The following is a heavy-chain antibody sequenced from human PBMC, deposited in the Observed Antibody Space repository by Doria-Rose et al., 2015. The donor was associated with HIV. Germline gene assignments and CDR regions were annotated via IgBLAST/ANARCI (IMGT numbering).Heavy chain of an antibody. CDR1: GFTFSNYW. CDR2: INSDGSST. CDR3: ASERLLFTLGNE. Sequence: VQLQESGGGVVQSGGSLSLSCAASGFTFSNYWMHWVRQVPGKGLVWVSRINSDGSSTSYADSVKGRFTISRDNAKNTLFLQMNSLRAEDTAVYYCASERLLFTLGNEWGQGTLVTVSS. J-gene: IGHJ4*02. D-gene: IGHD2-21*02. V-gene: IGHV3-74*01.